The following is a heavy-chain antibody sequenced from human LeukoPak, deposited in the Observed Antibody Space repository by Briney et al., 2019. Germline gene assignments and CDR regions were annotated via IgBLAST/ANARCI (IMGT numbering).Heavy chain of an antibody. CDR2: ISSSSSYI. Sequence: GGSLRLSCAASGFTFSSYSMNWVRQAPGKGLEWVSSISSSSSYIYYADSVEGRFTISRDNAKNSLYLQMNSLRAEDTAVYYCAREWTVTPGLDYWGQGTLVTVSS. V-gene: IGHV3-21*01. J-gene: IGHJ4*02. CDR1: GFTFSSYS. CDR3: AREWTVTPGLDY. D-gene: IGHD4-11*01.